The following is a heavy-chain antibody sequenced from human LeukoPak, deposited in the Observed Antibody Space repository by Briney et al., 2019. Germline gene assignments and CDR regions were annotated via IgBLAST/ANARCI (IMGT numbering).Heavy chain of an antibody. CDR1: GFSFSSYW. CDR3: AKAYYYESSGYYNSFDY. D-gene: IGHD3-22*01. CDR2: IKTDGSEK. J-gene: IGHJ4*02. V-gene: IGHV3-7*05. Sequence: GGSLRLSCAASGFSFSSYWMTWVRQGPGKGLEWVANIKTDGSEKYFVDSVKGRFTISRDNAKNSLYLQMNSLRAEDTAVYYCAKAYYYESSGYYNSFDYWGQGTLVTVSS.